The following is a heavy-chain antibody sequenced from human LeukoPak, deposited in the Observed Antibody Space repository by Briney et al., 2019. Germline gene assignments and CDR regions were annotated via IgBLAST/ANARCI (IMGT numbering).Heavy chain of an antibody. CDR2: IYTSGST. CDR3: GRGQQGYYYDSSGYPASFDY. J-gene: IGHJ4*02. V-gene: IGHV4-4*07. D-gene: IGHD3-22*01. CDR1: GGSISNYY. Sequence: SETLSLTCTVSGGSISNYYWNWIRQPAGKGLEWIGRIYTSGSTNYNPSLKSRVTMSVDTSKNQFYLDLSSVTAADTAVYYCGRGQQGYYYDSSGYPASFDYWGQGTLVTVSS.